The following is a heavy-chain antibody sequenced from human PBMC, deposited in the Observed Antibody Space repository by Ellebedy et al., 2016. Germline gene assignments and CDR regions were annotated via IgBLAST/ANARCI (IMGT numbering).Heavy chain of an antibody. CDR1: GFTFSSYS. CDR3: TRDGSEWSRDY. CDR2: VSSGANT. D-gene: IGHD3-3*01. Sequence: GGSLRLXXAASGFTFSSYSMNWVRQAPGKGLEWVATVSSGANTYYADSVKGRFTISRDNGKNSVFLQMNRLRVEDTALYYCTRDGSEWSRDYWGQGTLVTVSS. V-gene: IGHV3-21*06. J-gene: IGHJ4*02.